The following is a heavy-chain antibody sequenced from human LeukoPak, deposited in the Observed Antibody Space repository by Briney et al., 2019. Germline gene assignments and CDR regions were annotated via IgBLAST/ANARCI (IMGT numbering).Heavy chain of an antibody. CDR2: IYYSGST. CDR1: GGSTSSYY. D-gene: IGHD2-15*01. J-gene: IGHJ4*02. Sequence: SETLSLTCTVSGGSTSSYYWSWIRQPPGKGLEWIGYIYYSGSTNYNPSLKSRVTISVDRSKNQFSLKLSSVTAADTAVYYCARGDISSTPFFDYWGQGTLVTVSS. V-gene: IGHV4-59*12. CDR3: ARGDISSTPFFDY.